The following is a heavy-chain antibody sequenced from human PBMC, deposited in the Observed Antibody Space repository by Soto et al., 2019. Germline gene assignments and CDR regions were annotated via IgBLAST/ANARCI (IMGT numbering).Heavy chain of an antibody. CDR3: ASDIGGYSGYENDY. CDR1: GFTFSSYN. J-gene: IGHJ4*02. V-gene: IGHV3-21*01. Sequence: GGSLRLSCVASGFTFSSYNMNWVRQAPGKGLEWVSSISSSSSYRDYADSVKGRFTTSRDNAKNSLYLQMNSLRAEDTALYYCASDIGGYSGYENDYLCLGTLVTVSS. CDR2: ISSSSSYR. D-gene: IGHD5-12*01.